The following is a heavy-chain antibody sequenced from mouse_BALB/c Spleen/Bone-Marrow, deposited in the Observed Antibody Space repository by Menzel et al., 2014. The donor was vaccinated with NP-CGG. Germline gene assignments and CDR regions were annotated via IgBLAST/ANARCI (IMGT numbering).Heavy chain of an antibody. CDR1: GFSLTSYG. J-gene: IGHJ2*01. CDR3: ARYGNILDY. Sequence: VQLQQSGPGLVQPSQSLSITCTVSGFSLTSYGVHWVRQSPGKGLEWLGVIWSGGSTDYNAAFISRLSITKDNSKSQVFFKMNSLQVNDTAIYYRARYGNILDYWGQGTTFTVSS. V-gene: IGHV2-2*02. CDR2: IWSGGST. D-gene: IGHD1-1*01.